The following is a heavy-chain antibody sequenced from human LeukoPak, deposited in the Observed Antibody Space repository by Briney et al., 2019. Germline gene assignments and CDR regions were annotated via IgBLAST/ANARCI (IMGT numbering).Heavy chain of an antibody. CDR2: IKSKNDGGTI. CDR1: GLTFSKTW. J-gene: IGHJ4*02. Sequence: GGSLRLSCEASGLTFSKTWMSWVRQAPGKGLEWIARIKSKNDGGTIDYTAPVKGRFTISRDDLKTTLYLQMNSLKIEDTGVYYCTTDPRHWGQGTLVTVSS. V-gene: IGHV3-15*01. CDR3: TTDPRH.